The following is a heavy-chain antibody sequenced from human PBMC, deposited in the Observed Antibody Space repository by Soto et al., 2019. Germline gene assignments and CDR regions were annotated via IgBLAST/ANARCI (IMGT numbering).Heavy chain of an antibody. Sequence: QLQLQESGPGLVKPSETLSLTCAVSGGSITSTRYYWAWIRQPPGKGLEWIGTRYYGGSTYYNESLSRRLALPVATSTKRPSLRLRSVTAADATVYFCTHIEPHIDFCSANNYIDCWGRGTLVTVSS. D-gene: IGHD3-3*01. V-gene: IGHV4-39*01. CDR3: THIEPHIDFCSANNYIDC. CDR1: GGSITSTRYY. J-gene: IGHJ4*02. CDR2: RYYGGST.